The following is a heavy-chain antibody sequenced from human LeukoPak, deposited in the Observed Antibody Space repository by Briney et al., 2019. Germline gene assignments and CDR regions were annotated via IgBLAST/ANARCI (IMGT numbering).Heavy chain of an antibody. CDR2: ISGSGGST. V-gene: IGHV3-23*01. Sequence: GASLRLAFAPSGFTFTIYAMGWVCHAPGRGLEWVSAISGSGGSTYYADSVKGRFTISRDNFKNTLYLQMNSLRAEDTAVYYCAKGASSSSPPTWSYVMDVWGQGTTLSVSS. CDR3: AKGASSSSPPTWSYVMDV. CDR1: GFTFTIYA. J-gene: IGHJ6*02. D-gene: IGHD6-6*01.